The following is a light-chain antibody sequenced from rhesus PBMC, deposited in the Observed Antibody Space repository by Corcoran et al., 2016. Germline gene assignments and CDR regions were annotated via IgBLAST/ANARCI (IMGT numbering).Light chain of an antibody. V-gene: IGKV1-28*01. J-gene: IGKJ1*01. CDR2: AAS. CDR3: LQHNSYPWT. Sequence: DIQMTQSPSSLSASVGDTVTITCRASQGISSYLNWFQQKPGKAPKLLIYAASSLESGVTSRFSGSGSGTEFTLTISSLQPEDFAVYYCLQHNSYPWTFGQGTKVEIK. CDR1: QGISSY.